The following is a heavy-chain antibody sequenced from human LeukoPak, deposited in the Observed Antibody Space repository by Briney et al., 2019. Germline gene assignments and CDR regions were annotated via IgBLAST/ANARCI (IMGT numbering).Heavy chain of an antibody. CDR1: GGSISSGSYY. CDR2: IYTSGST. CDR3: ARGSGDSGSYSGAFDI. D-gene: IGHD1-26*01. J-gene: IGHJ3*02. Sequence: SQTLYLTCTVSGGSISSGSYYWSWIRQPAGKGLEWIGRIYTSGSTNYNPSLKSRVTISVDTSKNQFSLKLSSVTAADTAVYYCARGSGDSGSYSGAFDIWGQGTMVTVSS. V-gene: IGHV4-61*02.